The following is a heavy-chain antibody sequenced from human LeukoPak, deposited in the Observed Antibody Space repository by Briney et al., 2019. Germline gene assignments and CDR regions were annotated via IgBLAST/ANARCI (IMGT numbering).Heavy chain of an antibody. V-gene: IGHV4-59*08. Sequence: SETLSLTCTVSGGSISSYYWSWIRQPPGKGLEWIGYIYYSGSTNYNPSLKSRVTISVDTSKNQFSLKLSSVTAADTAVYYCARVWGAPGATFDYWGQGTLVTVSS. D-gene: IGHD3-16*01. CDR3: ARVWGAPGATFDY. J-gene: IGHJ4*02. CDR2: IYYSGST. CDR1: GGSISSYY.